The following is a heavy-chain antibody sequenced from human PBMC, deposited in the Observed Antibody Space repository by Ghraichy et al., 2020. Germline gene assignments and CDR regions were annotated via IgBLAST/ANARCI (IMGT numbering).Heavy chain of an antibody. CDR1: GGSISSGDYY. CDR3: ASYERRRTLSY. V-gene: IGHV4-30-4*01. Sequence: SLNISCTVSGGSISSGDYYWSWIRQPPGKGLEWIGYIYYSGSTYYNPSLKSRVTISVDTSKNQFSLKLSSVTAADTAVYYCASYERRRTLSYWGQGTLVTVSS. CDR2: IYYSGST. D-gene: IGHD5-12*01. J-gene: IGHJ4*02.